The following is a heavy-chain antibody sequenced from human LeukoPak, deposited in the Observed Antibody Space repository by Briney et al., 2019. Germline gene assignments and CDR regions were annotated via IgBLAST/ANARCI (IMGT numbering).Heavy chain of an antibody. J-gene: IGHJ4*02. Sequence: SVKVSCKASGGTFSSYAISWVRQAPGQGLEWMGRIIPILGIANYAQKFQGRVTITADKSTSTAYMELSSLRSEDTAVYYCARGGRLSYYYDSSGYHSFDYWGQGTLVTVSS. CDR3: ARGGRLSYYYDSSGYHSFDY. D-gene: IGHD3-22*01. V-gene: IGHV1-69*04. CDR2: IIPILGIA. CDR1: GGTFSSYA.